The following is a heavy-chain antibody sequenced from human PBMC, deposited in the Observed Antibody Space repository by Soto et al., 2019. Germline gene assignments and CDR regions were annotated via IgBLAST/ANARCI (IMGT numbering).Heavy chain of an antibody. D-gene: IGHD6-19*01. CDR3: AQTLGSAVAGPGRFDL. Sequence: QVQLVQSGAEVKKPGSSVKVSCKASGGTFSRYAISWVRQAPGLGLEWMGGITPMFGTANYAQKFQGRVTITADESTSTVHMELRKLRSEDTAVYYCAQTLGSAVAGPGRFDLWGPGTLVIVSS. V-gene: IGHV1-69*12. CDR2: ITPMFGTA. J-gene: IGHJ2*01. CDR1: GGTFSRYA.